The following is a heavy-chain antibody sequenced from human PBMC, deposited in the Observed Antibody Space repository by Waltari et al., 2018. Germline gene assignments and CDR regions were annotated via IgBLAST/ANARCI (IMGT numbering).Heavy chain of an antibody. V-gene: IGHV1-69*01. CDR1: GGLFSSYA. J-gene: IGHJ5*02. Sequence: QVQPVQSGAEVQKPGSSAKVSCKASGGLFSSYAIRWVRQALGQGLEWLGGIIPIFGTANDAQKFQGRVTITADESTSTAYMELSSLRSEDTAVYYCAREPARREWLLSWFDPWGQGTLVTVSS. CDR3: AREPARREWLLSWFDP. D-gene: IGHD3-3*01. CDR2: IIPIFGTA.